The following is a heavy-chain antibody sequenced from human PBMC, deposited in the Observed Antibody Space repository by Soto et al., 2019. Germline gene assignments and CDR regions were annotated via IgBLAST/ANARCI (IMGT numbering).Heavy chain of an antibody. J-gene: IGHJ4*01. CDR2: ISYEGSIK. Sequence: QVQLVESGGGVVQPGRSLRLSCAASGFSFSSYGMHWVRQALGKGLEWVAVISYEGSIKYYADSVKGRFTICRDNSKNTLYLEMNSLRAEDTAVYYCTKYGGTTVTYPEYWGRGTQVTVSS. V-gene: IGHV3-30*18. CDR3: TKYGGTTVTYPEY. CDR1: GFSFSSYG. D-gene: IGHD4-17*01.